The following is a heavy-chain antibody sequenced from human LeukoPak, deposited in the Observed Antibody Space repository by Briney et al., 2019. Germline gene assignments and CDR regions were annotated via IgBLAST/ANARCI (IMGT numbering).Heavy chain of an antibody. CDR2: IIPIFGTA. J-gene: IGHJ6*03. D-gene: IGHD5-12*01. CDR3: ARGEVATMTYYYYYMDV. CDR1: GGTFSSYA. Sequence: SVKVSCKASGGTFSSYAISWVRQAPGQGLEWMGGIIPIFGTANYAQKSQGRVTITPDESTSTAYMELSSLRSEDTAVYYCARGEVATMTYYYYYMDVWGKGTTVTVSS. V-gene: IGHV1-69*13.